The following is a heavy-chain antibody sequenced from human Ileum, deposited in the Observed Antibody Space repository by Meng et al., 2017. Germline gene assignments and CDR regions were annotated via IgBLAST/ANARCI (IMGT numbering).Heavy chain of an antibody. Sequence: QVQLQQSGPVLVKPSPPLSLTCAISGDSVSSNRALWHWVRQSPSRGLEWLGQTYYRSEWQNHYGVSVKSRITITADTSRNQFSLNLNSVTPEDTAVYYCTTWYGEYWGQGTLVTVSS. J-gene: IGHJ4*02. CDR3: TTWYGEY. CDR2: TYYRSEWQN. V-gene: IGHV6-1*01. D-gene: IGHD3-10*01. CDR1: GDSVSSNRAL.